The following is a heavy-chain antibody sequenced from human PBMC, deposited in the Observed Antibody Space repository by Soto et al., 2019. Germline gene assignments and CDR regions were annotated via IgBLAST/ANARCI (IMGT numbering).Heavy chain of an antibody. CDR2: IDWDDDK. V-gene: IGHV2-70*01. Sequence: GSGPTLVNPTQTLTLTCTFSGFSLSTSGMCVSWIRQPPGKALEWLALIDWDDDKYYSTSLKTRLTISKDTSKNQVVLTMTNMDPVDTATYYCAHGTSCYTAYYYYGMDVWGQGTTVTVSS. CDR3: AHGTSCYTAYYYYGMDV. CDR1: GFSLSTSGMC. J-gene: IGHJ6*02. D-gene: IGHD2-2*02.